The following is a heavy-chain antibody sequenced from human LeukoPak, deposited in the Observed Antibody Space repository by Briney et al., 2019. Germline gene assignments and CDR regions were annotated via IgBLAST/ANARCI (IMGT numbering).Heavy chain of an antibody. CDR2: IKSKSDGGTT. CDR1: GFSVSSNY. V-gene: IGHV3-15*01. D-gene: IGHD3-22*01. Sequence: GGSLRLSCAASGFSVSSNYMSWVRQAPGKGLEWVGRIKSKSDGGTTDYAAPVKGRFTISRDDSKNTLYLQMNSLKTEDTAVYYCITFSMIVVVITDWGRGTLVTVSS. CDR3: ITFSMIVVVITD. J-gene: IGHJ2*01.